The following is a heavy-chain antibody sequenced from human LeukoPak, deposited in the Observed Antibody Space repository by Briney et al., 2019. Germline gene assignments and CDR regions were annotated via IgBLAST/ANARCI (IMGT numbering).Heavy chain of an antibody. CDR2: LSWNSGSI. CDR1: GFRFDDSA. Sequence: PGGSLRLSCAASGFRFDDSAMYWARQAPGKGLEWVSGLSWNSGSIGYVDSVKGRFTISRDNAKNSLYLQMNSLKIEGTAFYYCAKGKSSGRGAIDYWGQGTLVTVSS. V-gene: IGHV3-9*01. D-gene: IGHD2-15*01. J-gene: IGHJ4*02. CDR3: AKGKSSGRGAIDY.